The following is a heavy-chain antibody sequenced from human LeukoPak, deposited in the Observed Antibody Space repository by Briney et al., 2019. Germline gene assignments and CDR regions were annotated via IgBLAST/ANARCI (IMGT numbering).Heavy chain of an antibody. J-gene: IGHJ6*02. CDR3: AKFLGYCSGGSCLPYYFYGLDV. D-gene: IGHD2-15*01. Sequence: GESLKISCKGSGYSFTSYWIGWVRQMPGNGLECMGIIYPDNSDVRYSPSFQGQVTISADKSISTAYLQWSSLKPSDTAMYYCAKFLGYCSGGSCLPYYFYGLDVWGQGTTVTVSS. V-gene: IGHV5-51*01. CDR1: GYSFTSYW. CDR2: IYPDNSDV.